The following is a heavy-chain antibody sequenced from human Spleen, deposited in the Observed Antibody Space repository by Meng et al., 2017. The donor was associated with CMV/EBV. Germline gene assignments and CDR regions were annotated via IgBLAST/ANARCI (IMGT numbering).Heavy chain of an antibody. Sequence: SETLSLTCTVSGGSISSYNWWTWVRQSPEQGLEWIGEIYNSGSTNYNPSLKSRVTISVDKSKNQFSLKLTSVTAADTAIYYCARDRAAAGRHFYYGMDVWGQGTTVTVSS. D-gene: IGHD6-13*01. CDR3: ARDRAAAGRHFYYGMDV. CDR2: IYNSGST. CDR1: GGSISSYNW. V-gene: IGHV4-4*02. J-gene: IGHJ6*02.